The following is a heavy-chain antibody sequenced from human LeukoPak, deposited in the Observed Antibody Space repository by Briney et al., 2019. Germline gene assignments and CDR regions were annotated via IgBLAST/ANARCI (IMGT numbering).Heavy chain of an antibody. CDR1: GVSISSGGYY. V-gene: IGHV4-31*03. CDR2: IYYSGST. Sequence: SQTLSLTCTVSGVSISSGGYYWSWIRQHPGKGLEWIGYIYYSGSTYYNPSLKSRFTITVDTSKNQFSLKLSSVTAADTAVYYCARTPFNWFDPWGQGTLVTVSS. CDR3: ARTPFNWFDP. J-gene: IGHJ5*02.